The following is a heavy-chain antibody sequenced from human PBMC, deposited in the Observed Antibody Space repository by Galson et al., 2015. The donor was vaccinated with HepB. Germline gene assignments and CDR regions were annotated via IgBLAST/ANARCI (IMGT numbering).Heavy chain of an antibody. V-gene: IGHV3-48*01. Sequence: SLRLSCAASGFTFSSYSMNWVRQAPGKGLEWVSYISSSSSTIYYADSVKGRFTISRDNAKNSLYLQMNSLRAEDTAVYYCARDSPIPTTNYYDSSGYYYIPPDYWGQGTLVTVSS. D-gene: IGHD3-22*01. J-gene: IGHJ4*02. CDR2: ISSSSSTI. CDR1: GFTFSSYS. CDR3: ARDSPIPTTNYYDSSGYYYIPPDY.